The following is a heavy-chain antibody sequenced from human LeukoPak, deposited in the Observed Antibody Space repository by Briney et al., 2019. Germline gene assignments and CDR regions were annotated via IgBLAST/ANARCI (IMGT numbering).Heavy chain of an antibody. CDR3: TTILYGANGFDY. V-gene: IGHV4-59*01. CDR1: GASISNYY. CDR2: IHYSGII. J-gene: IGHJ4*02. Sequence: SETLSLTCTFSGASISNYYCSWIRQPPGKGLEWIGYIHYSGIINYNPSLRGRATVSVDTSKNQLSLKVSSVTAADTAVYYCTTILYGANGFDYWGQGTLVTVSP. D-gene: IGHD4/OR15-4a*01.